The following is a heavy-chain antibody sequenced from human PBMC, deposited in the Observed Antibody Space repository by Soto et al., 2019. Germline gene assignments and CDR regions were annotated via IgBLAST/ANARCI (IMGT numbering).Heavy chain of an antibody. Sequence: ASVKVSCKASGYTFTSYYMHWVRQAPGQGLEWMGIINPSGGSTSYAQKFQGRVTMTRDTSTSTVYMELSSLRAEDTAVYYCGKESYYDYIWGSYRYTGGGYFDYWGQGTLVTVSS. CDR2: INPSGGST. V-gene: IGHV1-46*01. D-gene: IGHD3-16*02. J-gene: IGHJ4*02. CDR1: GYTFTSYY. CDR3: GKESYYDYIWGSYRYTGGGYFDY.